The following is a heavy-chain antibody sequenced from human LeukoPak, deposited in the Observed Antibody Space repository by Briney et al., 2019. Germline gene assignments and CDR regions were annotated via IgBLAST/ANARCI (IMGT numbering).Heavy chain of an antibody. CDR2: IHYSGTT. CDR1: GGSIDSSSYY. CDR3: ARHSSRLRHFDF. D-gene: IGHD4-17*01. Sequence: PSETLSLNCTVSGGSIDSSSYYRGWIRQAPGKGLEWIGSIHYSGTTYYNPSLKSRVTISIGASSKQFSLKLSSVNAADTAVYYCARHSSRLRHFDFWGQGTLVTVSS. V-gene: IGHV4-39*01. J-gene: IGHJ4*02.